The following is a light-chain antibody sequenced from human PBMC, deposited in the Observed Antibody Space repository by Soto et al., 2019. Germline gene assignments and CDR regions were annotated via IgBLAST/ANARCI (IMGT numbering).Light chain of an antibody. CDR1: QSVRSSY. Sequence: EIVLTQSPGTLSLSPGERVTLSCRASQSVRSSYLAWYQQKPGQAPRLLLYGASSRATGIPDRFSGSGSGTDFTLTISSLEPEDFAVDYCQQHGSSPRTFGQGTKVEIK. V-gene: IGKV3-20*01. J-gene: IGKJ1*01. CDR2: GAS. CDR3: QQHGSSPRT.